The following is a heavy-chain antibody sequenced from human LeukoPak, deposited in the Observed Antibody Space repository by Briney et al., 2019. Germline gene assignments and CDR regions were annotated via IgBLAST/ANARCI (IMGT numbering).Heavy chain of an antibody. D-gene: IGHD3-10*01. V-gene: IGHV4-38-2*01. CDR3: ARNSTSWSFDL. CDR1: GDSISSGYY. J-gene: IGHJ2*01. CDR2: IYHSGST. Sequence: SETLSLTCDVSGDSISSGYYWGWIRQPPGKGLEWIGTIYHSGSTYYNPSLKSRVTISADTSKNQYSLTLNSVTAADTAVYYCARNSTSWSFDLWGRGTLVTVSS.